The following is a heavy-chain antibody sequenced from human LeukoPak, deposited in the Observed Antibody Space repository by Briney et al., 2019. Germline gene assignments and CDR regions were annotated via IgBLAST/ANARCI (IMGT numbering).Heavy chain of an antibody. Sequence: GGSLRLSCAASGFTFSTYWMSWVRQAPGKGLEWVANIKQDGGEKYYVDSVRCRFTISRDNAKNSLYLQMNSLRVEDAAVYYCATSQTTSGRYGNAFDIWGQGTMVTVSS. CDR3: ATSQTTSGRYGNAFDI. CDR2: IKQDGGEK. D-gene: IGHD6-19*01. J-gene: IGHJ3*02. CDR1: GFTFSTYW. V-gene: IGHV3-7*01.